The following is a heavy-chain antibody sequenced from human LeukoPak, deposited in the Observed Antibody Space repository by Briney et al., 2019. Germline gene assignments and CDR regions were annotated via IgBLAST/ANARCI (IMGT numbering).Heavy chain of an antibody. J-gene: IGHJ4*02. CDR3: ARDFGYSSGWNDY. CDR2: INPNSGGT. Sequence: ASVKVSCKASGYTFTCYYMHWVRQAPGQGLEWMGWINPNSGGTNYAQTFQGRVTMTRDTSISTAYMELSRLRSDDTAVYYCARDFGYSSGWNDYWGQGTLVTVSA. D-gene: IGHD6-19*01. V-gene: IGHV1-2*02. CDR1: GYTFTCYY.